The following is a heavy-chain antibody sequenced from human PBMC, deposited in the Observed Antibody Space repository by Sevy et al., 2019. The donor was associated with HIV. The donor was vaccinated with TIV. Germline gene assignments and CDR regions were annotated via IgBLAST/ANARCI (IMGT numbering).Heavy chain of an antibody. J-gene: IGHJ5*02. V-gene: IGHV3-30*02. Sequence: GGSLRLSCAASGFTFNFHGMHWVRQAPGKGLEWVEFIWHDGRNKYMADSVKGRFTISRDNSKNTLFLQMNSLTVEDTAVYYCARETDNSARWLDPRGQGTLVTVSS. CDR2: IWHDGRNK. CDR3: ARETDNSARWLDP. CDR1: GFTFNFHG. D-gene: IGHD4-4*01.